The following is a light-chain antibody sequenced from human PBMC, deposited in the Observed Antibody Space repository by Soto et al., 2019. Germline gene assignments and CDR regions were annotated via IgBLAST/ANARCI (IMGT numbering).Light chain of an antibody. Sequence: EIVMTQSPAPLSVSPGARATLSCRASQSVSSNLAWYQQKPGQAPRLLIYGASTRATGIPARFSGSGSGTEFTLTISSLQSEDWAVYDCQQYNNWPPITFGQGTRLESK. CDR3: QQYNNWPPIT. V-gene: IGKV3-15*01. J-gene: IGKJ5*01. CDR2: GAS. CDR1: QSVSSN.